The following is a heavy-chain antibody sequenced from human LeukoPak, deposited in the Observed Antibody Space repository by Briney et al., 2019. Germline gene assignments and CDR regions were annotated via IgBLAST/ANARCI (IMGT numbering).Heavy chain of an antibody. CDR3: ARRVDATRWFDP. Sequence: GGSLRLSCAASGFTFSNYFMHWVRQAPGKGLVWVSRINTDGSTTMYADSVKGRFTTSRDNAKNTLYLQMNSLRDEDTAVYYCARRVDATRWFDPWGQGTLVTVSS. D-gene: IGHD2-15*01. J-gene: IGHJ5*02. V-gene: IGHV3-74*03. CDR1: GFTFSNYF. CDR2: INTDGSTT.